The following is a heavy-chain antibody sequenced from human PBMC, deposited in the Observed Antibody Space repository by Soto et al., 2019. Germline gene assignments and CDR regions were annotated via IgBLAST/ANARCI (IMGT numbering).Heavy chain of an antibody. Sequence: QVQLVQSGAEVKRPGSSVKVSCKASGGTFSSYAINWVRQAPGQGLEWVGGIIPIFDTPNYAQKFKGRVTITADESTGTAYMELSSLRSEDTDVYYCASEPSSGWYNYFDYWGQGTLVTVSS. CDR3: ASEPSSGWYNYFDY. D-gene: IGHD6-19*01. CDR2: IIPIFDTP. J-gene: IGHJ4*02. CDR1: GGTFSSYA. V-gene: IGHV1-69*01.